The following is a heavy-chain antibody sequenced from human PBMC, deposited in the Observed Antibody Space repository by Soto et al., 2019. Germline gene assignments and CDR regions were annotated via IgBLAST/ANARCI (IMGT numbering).Heavy chain of an antibody. J-gene: IGHJ6*03. D-gene: IGHD2-2*01. CDR3: ARGGYCGSTSCPYYYMDV. Sequence: GGSLRLSCAASGFTFSDYSLNWVRQAPGKGLEWVSSIGSSSSYIYYADSVKGRFTISRDNAKNSLYLQMNSLRAEDTAVYYCARGGYCGSTSCPYYYMDVWGKGTTVTVSS. CDR1: GFTFSDYS. CDR2: IGSSSSYI. V-gene: IGHV3-21*01.